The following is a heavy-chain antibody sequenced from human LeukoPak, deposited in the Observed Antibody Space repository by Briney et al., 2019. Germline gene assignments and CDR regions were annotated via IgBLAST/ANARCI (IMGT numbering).Heavy chain of an antibody. J-gene: IGHJ4*02. CDR2: IYHSGST. CDR3: ARTPVTTGYFDY. V-gene: IGHV4-59*08. Sequence: SETLSLTCTVSGGSVSSYYWSWIRQPPGKGLGWIGYIYHSGSTNYNPSLKSRVTISVDTSKNQFSLKLSSVTAADTAVYYCARTPVTTGYFDYWGQGTLVTVSS. CDR1: GGSVSSYY. D-gene: IGHD4-17*01.